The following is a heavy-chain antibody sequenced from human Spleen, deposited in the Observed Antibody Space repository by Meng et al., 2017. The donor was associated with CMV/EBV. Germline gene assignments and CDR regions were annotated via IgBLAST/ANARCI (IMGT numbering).Heavy chain of an antibody. CDR2: FDPEDGET. J-gene: IGHJ5*02. V-gene: IGHV1-24*01. CDR1: GYTLTELA. Sequence: ASVKVSCKVFGYTLTELAMHWVRQAPGKGLEWMGGFDPEDGETMYAQKFQGRVTMTEDTSSDTVYMDLSRLRSDDTAIYYCARLRGAREFYDNSGYHDLWGQGTLVTVSS. D-gene: IGHD3-22*01. CDR3: ARLRGAREFYDNSGYHDL.